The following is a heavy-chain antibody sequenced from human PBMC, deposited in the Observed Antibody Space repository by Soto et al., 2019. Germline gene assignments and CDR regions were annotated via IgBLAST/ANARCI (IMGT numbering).Heavy chain of an antibody. V-gene: IGHV1-3*01. J-gene: IGHJ4*02. CDR2: INAGTGKT. CDR1: GYTFTTYA. Sequence: ASVEVSCKASGYTFTTYAMHWVRQAPGQRLEWMAWINAGTGKTKYSQNFQGRVTITWDTSASTVYMELSSLRSEDTAVYFCARDFNWGTDYWGQGTLVTVSS. D-gene: IGHD7-27*01. CDR3: ARDFNWGTDY.